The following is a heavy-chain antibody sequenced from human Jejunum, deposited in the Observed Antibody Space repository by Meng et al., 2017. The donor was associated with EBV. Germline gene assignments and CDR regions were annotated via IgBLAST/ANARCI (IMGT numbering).Heavy chain of an antibody. J-gene: IGHJ4*02. CDR2: IYHGGGT. Sequence: QVRRTEGGPRLEKPSGTLSLTCVVSGGSISDNDWWSWVRQPPGKGLEWLGEIYHGGGTNYNPSLESRVTISVDKSKNQFSLKLNSVTVADTAVYYCAGNGYYALEYWGPGILVTVSS. V-gene: IGHV4-4*02. CDR1: GGSISDNDW. CDR3: AGNGYYALEY. D-gene: IGHD3-22*01.